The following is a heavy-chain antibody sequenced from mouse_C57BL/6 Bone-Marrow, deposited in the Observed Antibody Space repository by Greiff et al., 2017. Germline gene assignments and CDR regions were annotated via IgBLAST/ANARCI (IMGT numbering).Heavy chain of an antibody. Sequence: EVQRVESGGGLVQPGGSLSLSCAASGFTFTDYYMSWVRQPPGKALEWLGFIRNKANGYTTEYSASVKGRFTISRDNSQSILYLQMNALRAEDSATYYCASSNGMDYWGQGTSVTVSS. V-gene: IGHV7-3*01. CDR1: GFTFTDYY. CDR3: ASSNGMDY. J-gene: IGHJ4*01. CDR2: IRNKANGYTT.